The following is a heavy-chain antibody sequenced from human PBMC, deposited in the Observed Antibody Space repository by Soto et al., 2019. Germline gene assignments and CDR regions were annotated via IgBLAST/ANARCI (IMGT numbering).Heavy chain of an antibody. CDR1: GFTFSSYA. CDR2: ISYDGSNK. CDR3: ARGHIEAAGETTQIDY. Sequence: GGSLRLSCAASGFTFSSYAMHWVRQAPGKGLEWVAVISYDGSNKYYADSVKGRFTISRDNSKNTLYLQMNSLRAEDTAVYYCARGHIEAAGETTQIDYWGQGTLVAVSS. D-gene: IGHD6-13*01. J-gene: IGHJ4*02. V-gene: IGHV3-30-3*01.